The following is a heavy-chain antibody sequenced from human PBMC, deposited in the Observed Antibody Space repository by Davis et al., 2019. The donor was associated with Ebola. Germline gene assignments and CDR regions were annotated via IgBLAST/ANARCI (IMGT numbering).Heavy chain of an antibody. CDR2: IYTGDSDP. Sequence: GESPNTSRKGPGGIFATSWIAGVRDTPGHGPGWRGIIYTGDSDPRFSQSFQGQVTLSADKYVYTAYLQWSSLKTSDTAMYYCATHGTGYGGSPLFDSWGQGTLVTVSS. D-gene: IGHD6-13*01. CDR3: ATHGTGYGGSPLFDS. V-gene: IGHV5-51*01. J-gene: IGHJ4*02. CDR1: GGIFATSW.